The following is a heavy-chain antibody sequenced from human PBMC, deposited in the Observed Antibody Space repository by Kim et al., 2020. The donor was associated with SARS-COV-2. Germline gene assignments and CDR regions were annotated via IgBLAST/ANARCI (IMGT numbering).Heavy chain of an antibody. V-gene: IGHV3-30-3*01. CDR1: GFTFSSCA. CDR3: ARDPWSRLRGLTYSYYGMDA. Sequence: GGSLRLSCAASGFTFSSCAIHWVRQAPGKGLEWVAVISYDGSNKNYADSVKGRFTISRDNSKNTLDLQMNSLRAEDTALYHCARDPWSRLRGLTYSYYGMDAWGHGTTVTVSS. J-gene: IGHJ6*02. CDR2: ISYDGSNK. D-gene: IGHD3-10*01.